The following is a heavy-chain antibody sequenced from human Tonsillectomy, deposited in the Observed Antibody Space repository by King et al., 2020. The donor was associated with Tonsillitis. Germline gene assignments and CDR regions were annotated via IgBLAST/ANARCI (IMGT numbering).Heavy chain of an antibody. D-gene: IGHD4-17*01. CDR1: GGSISSAGYY. Sequence: VQLQESGPGLVKPSQTLSLTCTVSGGSISSAGYYWSWIRQHPGKGLEWIGYISYSGSTFYSPSLKSRLTISLDTSQNHFSLKLSSLTAADTAVYYCASTAPPYYYYYMDVWGKGTTVTVSS. CDR3: ASTAPPYYYYYMDV. J-gene: IGHJ6*03. CDR2: ISYSGST. V-gene: IGHV4-31*03.